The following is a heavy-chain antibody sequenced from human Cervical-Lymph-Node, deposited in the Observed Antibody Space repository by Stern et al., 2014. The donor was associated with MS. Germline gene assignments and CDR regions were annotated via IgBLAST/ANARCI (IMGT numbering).Heavy chain of an antibody. Sequence: QLQLQESGPGLVKPSETLSLTCAVSGDSISSYTHYWAWIRQPPGKGLEWIGSVYYSGATYYKPSLQSPVTLSVDTSKNHFSLGLNSVTAADTAVYYCAKHACTGAACPFDLWGQGTLVTVSS. CDR1: GDSISSYTHY. D-gene: IGHD2-8*02. J-gene: IGHJ4*02. CDR3: AKHACTGAACPFDL. CDR2: VYYSGAT. V-gene: IGHV4-39*01.